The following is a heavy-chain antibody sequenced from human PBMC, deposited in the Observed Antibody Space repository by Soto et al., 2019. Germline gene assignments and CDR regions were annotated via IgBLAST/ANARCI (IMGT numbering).Heavy chain of an antibody. Sequence: EVQLVESGGGLVQPGGSLRLSCAASGFTFSSYWMSWVRQAPGKGLEWVANIKQDGSEKYYVDSVKGRFTISRDNAKNSLYLQMNSLRAEDTAVYYCARESDSGWYLECAFDIWGQGTMVTVSS. CDR2: IKQDGSEK. V-gene: IGHV3-7*01. CDR3: ARESDSGWYLECAFDI. D-gene: IGHD6-19*01. CDR1: GFTFSSYW. J-gene: IGHJ3*02.